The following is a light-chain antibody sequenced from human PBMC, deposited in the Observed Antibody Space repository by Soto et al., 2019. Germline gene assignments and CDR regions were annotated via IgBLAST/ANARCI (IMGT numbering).Light chain of an antibody. Sequence: EIVMTQSPATLSVSPGERATLSCRASQSVSSNYLAWYQQKPGQAPRLLMSGASSRATGIPDRFSGSGFGTDFTLTISRLEPEDFAVYYCQQYGSSFTITFGQGTRLEIK. V-gene: IGKV3-20*01. CDR1: QSVSSNY. CDR2: GAS. J-gene: IGKJ5*01. CDR3: QQYGSSFTIT.